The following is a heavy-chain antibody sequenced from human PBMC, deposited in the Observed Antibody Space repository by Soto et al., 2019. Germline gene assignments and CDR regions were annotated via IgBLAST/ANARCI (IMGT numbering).Heavy chain of an antibody. CDR1: GFTFSSYA. CDR2: ISYDGSNK. J-gene: IGHJ3*02. D-gene: IGHD2-21*02. V-gene: IGHV3-30*04. CDR3: ARGGLVVTAPGDI. Sequence: GGSLRLSCAASGFTFSSYAMHWVRQAPGKGLEWVEVISYDGSNKYYADSVKGRFTISRDNSKNPLYLQMNSLRAEDTAVYYCARGGLVVTAPGDIWGPGTTVTVSS.